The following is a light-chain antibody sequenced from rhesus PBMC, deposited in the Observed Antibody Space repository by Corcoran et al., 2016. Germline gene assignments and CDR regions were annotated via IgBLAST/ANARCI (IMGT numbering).Light chain of an antibody. CDR3: YQHSSGYS. Sequence: QVILTQSPATLSLSPGERATLSCRASQSVSSYLAWYQQKPGKAPGLLIEGASSRATVIPDRFSGSGSGTDFTLTISSLVPEDVVVYHCYQHSSGYSFGQGTKVEIK. CDR2: GAS. J-gene: IGKJ2*01. CDR1: QSVSSY. V-gene: IGKV3-10*01.